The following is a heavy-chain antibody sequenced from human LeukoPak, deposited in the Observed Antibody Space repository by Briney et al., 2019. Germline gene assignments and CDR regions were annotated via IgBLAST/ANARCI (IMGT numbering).Heavy chain of an antibody. Sequence: KTGGSLRLSCAASGFTFSSYSMNWVRQAPGKGLEWVSSISSSSSYIYYADSVKGRFTISRDNAKNSLYLQMNSLRAEDTAVYYCARDDGSYSRSPGFYYWGQGTLVTVSS. J-gene: IGHJ4*02. CDR3: ARDDGSYSRSPGFYY. V-gene: IGHV3-21*01. CDR1: GFTFSSYS. D-gene: IGHD1-26*01. CDR2: ISSSSSYI.